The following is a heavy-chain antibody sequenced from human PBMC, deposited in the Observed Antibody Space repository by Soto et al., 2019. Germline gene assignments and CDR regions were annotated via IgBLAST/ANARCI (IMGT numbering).Heavy chain of an antibody. D-gene: IGHD6-6*01. CDR2: IYHSGST. CDR3: AREVSSSSYYYFDY. J-gene: IGHJ4*02. V-gene: IGHV4-30-2*01. Sequence: SETLSLTCAVSGGSISSGGYSWSWIRQPPGKGLEWIGYIYHSGSTYYNPSLKSRVTISVDRSKNQFPLKLSSVTAADTAVYYCAREVSSSSYYYFDYWGQGTLVTVSS. CDR1: GGSISSGGYS.